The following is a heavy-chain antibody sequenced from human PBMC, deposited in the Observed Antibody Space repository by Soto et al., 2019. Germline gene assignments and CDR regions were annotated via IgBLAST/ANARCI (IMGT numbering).Heavy chain of an antibody. Sequence: SETLSLTCTVSGGSISSYYWSWIRQPPGKGLEWIGYIYYSGSTNYNPSLKSRVTISVDTSKNQFSLKLSSVTAADTAVYYCASSDYSNYAYYFDYWGQGTLVTVSS. CDR1: GGSISSYY. V-gene: IGHV4-59*01. D-gene: IGHD4-4*01. CDR3: ASSDYSNYAYYFDY. J-gene: IGHJ4*02. CDR2: IYYSGST.